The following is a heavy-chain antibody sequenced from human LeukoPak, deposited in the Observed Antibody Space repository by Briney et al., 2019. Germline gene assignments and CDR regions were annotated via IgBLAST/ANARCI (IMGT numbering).Heavy chain of an antibody. Sequence: ASVKVSCKASGYTFTSYGISWVQQAPGEGLEWMGWISAYTGNTNYAQKLQGRVTMTTDTSTSTAYMELRSLRSDDTAVYYCAREVSTLFDYWGQGTLVTVSS. D-gene: IGHD5/OR15-5a*01. V-gene: IGHV1-18*01. CDR3: AREVSTLFDY. CDR1: GYTFTSYG. CDR2: ISAYTGNT. J-gene: IGHJ4*02.